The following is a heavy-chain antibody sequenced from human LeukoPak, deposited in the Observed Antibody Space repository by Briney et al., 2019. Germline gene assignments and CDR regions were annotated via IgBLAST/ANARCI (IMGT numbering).Heavy chain of an antibody. Sequence: PGGSLRLSCEVSGFTFRSYSMNWVRQAPGKGLEWVSSISSSSSYIHYADSVKGRFTISRDNAKNSVYLQMNSLRAEDTAVYYCARSPRGYSFYFDYWGQGTLVTVSS. CDR2: ISSSSSYI. CDR1: GFTFRSYS. D-gene: IGHD3-22*01. J-gene: IGHJ4*02. CDR3: ARSPRGYSFYFDY. V-gene: IGHV3-21*01.